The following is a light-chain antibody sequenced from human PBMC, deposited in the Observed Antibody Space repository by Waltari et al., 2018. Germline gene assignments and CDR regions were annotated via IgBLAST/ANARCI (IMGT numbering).Light chain of an antibody. V-gene: IGLV1-47*01. J-gene: IGLJ2*01. Sequence: QSVLTQPPSASGTPGQRVTISCSGSSPNIGINDVYWYQHLPGTAPKVLIYRSNQRPSGVPDRFSGSKSGTSASLAISGLRSEDEADYYCAAWDDSLSGVVFGGGTKLTVL. CDR2: RSN. CDR3: AAWDDSLSGVV. CDR1: SPNIGIND.